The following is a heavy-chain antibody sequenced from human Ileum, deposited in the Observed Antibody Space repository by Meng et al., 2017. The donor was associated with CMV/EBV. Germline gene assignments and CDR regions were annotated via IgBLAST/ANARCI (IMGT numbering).Heavy chain of an antibody. CDR2: IKEDGSEK. D-gene: IGHD2-8*01. J-gene: IGHJ6*02. CDR1: GFTFSRYS. Sequence: SCAASGFTFSRYSMTWVRQAPGKGLEWVANIKEDGSEKHYVDSVKGRFTISRDNAKNSLYLQMNSLRAEDTAVYYCARGGIDCSNVMCSFYYYSNGMDVWGQGTTVTVSS. V-gene: IGHV3-7*01. CDR3: ARGGIDCSNVMCSFYYYSNGMDV.